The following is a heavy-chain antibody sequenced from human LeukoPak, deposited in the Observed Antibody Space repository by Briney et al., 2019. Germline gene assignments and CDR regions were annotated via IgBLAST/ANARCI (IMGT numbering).Heavy chain of an antibody. Sequence: PSETLSLTFTVPGGSISSYKSSWIPQPPGKGLEWIGYIYYSGSTNYNPSLKSRVTISVDTSKNQFSLKLSSVTAADTAVYYCARGHYYDSSGYYSDAFDFWGRGTMVTVSS. CDR2: IYYSGST. CDR3: ARGHYYDSSGYYSDAFDF. V-gene: IGHV4-59*01. D-gene: IGHD3-22*01. J-gene: IGHJ3*01. CDR1: GGSISSYK.